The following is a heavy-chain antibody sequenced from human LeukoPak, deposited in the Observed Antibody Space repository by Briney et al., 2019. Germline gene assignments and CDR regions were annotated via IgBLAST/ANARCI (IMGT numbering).Heavy chain of an antibody. CDR1: GFTFSDYY. J-gene: IGHJ4*02. D-gene: IGHD3-10*01. CDR3: ARDQRLLWFGELFDFGGVADY. Sequence: GGSLRLSCAASGFTFSDYYMSWIRQAPGKGLEWVSYISSSGSTIYYADSVKGRFTISRDNAKESLYLQMKGLRAEDTAVYYCARDQRLLWFGELFDFGGVADYWGQGTLVTVSS. CDR2: ISSSGSTI. V-gene: IGHV3-11*04.